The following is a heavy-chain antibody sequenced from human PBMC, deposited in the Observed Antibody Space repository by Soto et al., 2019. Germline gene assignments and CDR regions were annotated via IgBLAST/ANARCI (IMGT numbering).Heavy chain of an antibody. CDR1: GFSLTSSHMG. V-gene: IGHV2-5*02. Sequence: QITLKESGPTLERPAQTLTLTCDFSGFSLTSSHMGVAWIRQPPGKALEWLALIYWDDDKRYSPSLKNRLAISKDTSRNHVVLTITNVDPVDTATYFCAHAGHYDLFTFDHWGPGTMVTVSS. J-gene: IGHJ4*02. CDR3: AHAGHYDLFTFDH. CDR2: IYWDDDK. D-gene: IGHD4-17*01.